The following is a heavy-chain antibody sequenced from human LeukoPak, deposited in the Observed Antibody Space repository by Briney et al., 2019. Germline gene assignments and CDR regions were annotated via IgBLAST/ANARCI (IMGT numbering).Heavy chain of an antibody. CDR2: MNPNSGNT. V-gene: IGHV1-8*01. CDR1: GYTFTRYD. J-gene: IGHJ3*02. Sequence: ASVKVSCKASGYTFTRYDINWVRQATGQGLEWMGWMNPNSGNTGYAQKFQGRVTMTRNTSISTAYMELSSLRSEDTAVYYCANLELSQDAFDIWGQGTMVTVS. CDR3: ANLELSQDAFDI. D-gene: IGHD1-7*01.